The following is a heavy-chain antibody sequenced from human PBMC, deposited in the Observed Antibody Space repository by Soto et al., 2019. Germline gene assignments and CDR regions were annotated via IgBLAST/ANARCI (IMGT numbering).Heavy chain of an antibody. V-gene: IGHV4-59*01. CDR2: IYYSGST. CDR3: ARGSGIASFGVGRRFDP. J-gene: IGHJ5*02. D-gene: IGHD3-3*01. Sequence: QVQLQESGPGLVKPSETLSLTCTVSGGSISSYYWSWIRQPPGKGLEWIGYIYYSGSTNYNPSLKSRVTISVETSNNQCSLKLGSVTAADTAVYYCARGSGIASFGVGRRFDPWRQGTLVTVGS. CDR1: GGSISSYY.